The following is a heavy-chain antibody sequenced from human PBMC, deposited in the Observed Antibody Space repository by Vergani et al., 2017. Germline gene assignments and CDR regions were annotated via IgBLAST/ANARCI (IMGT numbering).Heavy chain of an antibody. CDR2: IYTSGST. D-gene: IGHD2-21*02. CDR3: ARVCGGDCYSVDY. V-gene: IGHV4-61*02. J-gene: IGHJ4*02. CDR1: GGSISSGSYY. Sequence: QVQLQESGPGLVKPSQTLSLTCTVSGGSISSGSYYWSWIRQPAGKGLEWIGRIYTSGSTNYNPSLKSRVTISVDTSKNQFSLKLSSVTAADTAVYYCARVCGGDCYSVDYWGQGTLVTVSS.